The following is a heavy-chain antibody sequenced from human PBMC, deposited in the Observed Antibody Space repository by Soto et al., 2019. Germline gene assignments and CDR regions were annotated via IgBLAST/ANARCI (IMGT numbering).Heavy chain of an antibody. CDR1: GFRFSIYS. D-gene: IGHD6-19*01. V-gene: IGHV3-48*02. CDR2: ITSDTKTI. CDR3: ARSVEGHFDY. Sequence: EVQLVESGGNLVQPGGSLRLSCAASGFRFSIYSMNWVRQAPGKGLEWSAYITSDTKTIKYADSVKGRFTISRDNDKNSVYLQMNSRRDEDAAVYYCARSVEGHFDYWGQGTVVTVSA. J-gene: IGHJ4*02.